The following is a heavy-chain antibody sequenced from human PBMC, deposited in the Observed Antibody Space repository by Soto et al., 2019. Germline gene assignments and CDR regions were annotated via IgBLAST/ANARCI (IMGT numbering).Heavy chain of an antibody. J-gene: IGHJ6*02. CDR3: AKERVTYYYGSGSYASYGMDV. Sequence: GGSLRLSCAASGFTFSSYAMSWVRQAPGKGLEWVSAISGSGGSTYYADSVKGRFTISRDNSKNTLYLQMNSLRAEDTAVYYCAKERVTYYYGSGSYASYGMDVWGQGTTVTVSS. V-gene: IGHV3-23*01. CDR1: GFTFSSYA. D-gene: IGHD3-10*01. CDR2: ISGSGGST.